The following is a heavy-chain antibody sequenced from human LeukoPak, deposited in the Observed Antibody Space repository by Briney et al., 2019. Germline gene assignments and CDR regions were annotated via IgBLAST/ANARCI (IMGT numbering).Heavy chain of an antibody. Sequence: GGSLRLSCAASGFTFSSHWMHWVRQTPGKGLVWVSVICSAGSTYYAGSVKGRFTISRDNSNNTLFLQMDTLRAEDTAVYYCARETDLSSGWSSQGFDYWGQGTLVTVSS. J-gene: IGHJ4*02. V-gene: IGHV3-66*01. CDR3: ARETDLSSGWSSQGFDY. D-gene: IGHD6-13*01. CDR2: ICSAGST. CDR1: GFTFSSHW.